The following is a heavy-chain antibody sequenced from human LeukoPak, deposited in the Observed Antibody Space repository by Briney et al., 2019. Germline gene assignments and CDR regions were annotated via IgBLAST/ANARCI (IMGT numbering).Heavy chain of an antibody. D-gene: IGHD6-19*01. CDR2: IYTSGST. J-gene: IGHJ3*02. Sequence: PSETLSLTCTVSGGSISSYYWSWIRQPAGKGLEWIGRIYTSGSTNYNPSLKSRVTISVDTSKNQFSLKLSSVTAADTAVYYCARSGDRSGWYDAFDIWGQGTMVTVSS. V-gene: IGHV4-4*07. CDR1: GGSISSYY. CDR3: ARSGDRSGWYDAFDI.